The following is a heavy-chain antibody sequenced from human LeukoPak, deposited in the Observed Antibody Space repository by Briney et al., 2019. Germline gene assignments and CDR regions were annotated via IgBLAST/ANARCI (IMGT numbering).Heavy chain of an antibody. V-gene: IGHV3-30-3*01. CDR2: ISYDGSNK. D-gene: IGHD6-13*01. J-gene: IGHJ4*02. CDR3: ARRASGPGYSSSWYYLGY. Sequence: GGSLRLSCAASGFTFSSYAMLWVRQAPGKGLEWVAVISYDGSNKYYADSVKGRFTISRDNSKNTLYLQMNSLRAEDTAVYYCARRASGPGYSSSWYYLGYWGQGTLVTVSS. CDR1: GFTFSSYA.